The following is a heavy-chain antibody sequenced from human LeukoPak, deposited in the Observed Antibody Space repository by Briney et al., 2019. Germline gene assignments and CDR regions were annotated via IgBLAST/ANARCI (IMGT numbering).Heavy chain of an antibody. D-gene: IGHD6-13*01. Sequence: SGPALAKPTQTLTLSFTFSGFSLSTSPTWVSWVRQPPGKALEWTAHIDWGDDKYYSTSLKTRLTISKDTYKNLVVLTMTNMDPVDTATYYCARIRGSSWYVGVFDSWGQETLVTVSS. CDR1: GFSLSTSPTW. J-gene: IGHJ4*02. CDR3: ARIRGSSWYVGVFDS. V-gene: IGHV2-70*20. CDR2: IDWGDDK.